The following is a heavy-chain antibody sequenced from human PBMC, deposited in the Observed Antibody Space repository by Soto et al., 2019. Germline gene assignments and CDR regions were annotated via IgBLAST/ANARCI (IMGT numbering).Heavy chain of an antibody. D-gene: IGHD1-26*01. V-gene: IGHV3-21*01. CDR3: ASLPTTFGGMDV. CDR1: GFTFSSYS. CDR2: ISSSSSYI. J-gene: IGHJ6*02. Sequence: VQLVESGGGLVKPGGSLRLSCAASGFTFSSYSMNWVRQAPGKGLEWVSSISSSSSYIYYADSVKGRFTISRDNAKNSLYLQMNSLRAEDTAVYYCASLPTTFGGMDVWGQGTTVTVSS.